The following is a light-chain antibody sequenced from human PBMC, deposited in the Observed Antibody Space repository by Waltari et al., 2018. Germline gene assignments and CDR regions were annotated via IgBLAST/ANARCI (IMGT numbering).Light chain of an antibody. J-gene: IGLJ3*02. CDR1: SSDIGAYNH. CDR2: DVT. CDR3: ASHTTASAVV. Sequence: QSALTQTASVSGSPGQSITISCTGTSSDIGAYNHVSWYQQHPGKVPKLIIYDVTKRPSGVSNRFSGSKSEHTASLTISGLLAEDEADYYCASHTTASAVVFGGGTKLTVL. V-gene: IGLV2-14*03.